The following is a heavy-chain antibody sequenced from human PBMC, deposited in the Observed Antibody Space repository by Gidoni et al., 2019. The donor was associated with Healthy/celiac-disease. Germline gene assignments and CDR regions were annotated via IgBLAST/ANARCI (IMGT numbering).Heavy chain of an antibody. D-gene: IGHD3-22*01. CDR2: MNPNNGNT. Sequence: QVQLVQSGAEVKKPGASVKVSCKASGYTFTSYDINWVRQATGQGLEWMGWMNPNNGNTGYAQKFQGRVTMTRNTSISTAYMELSSLRSEDTAVYYCARGRRVVVIRRYYYYMDVWGKGTTVTVSS. V-gene: IGHV1-8*01. CDR3: ARGRRVVVIRRYYYYMDV. CDR1: GYTFTSYD. J-gene: IGHJ6*03.